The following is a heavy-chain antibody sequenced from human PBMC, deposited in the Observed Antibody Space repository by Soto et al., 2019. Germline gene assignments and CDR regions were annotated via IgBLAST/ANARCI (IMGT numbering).Heavy chain of an antibody. V-gene: IGHV1-18*04. D-gene: IGHD1-26*01. Sequence: GASVKLSCKDSGYTFTGYYMHWVRQAPGQGLEWMGWISPYNGNTNYAQKLQGRVTMTTDTSTSTAYMELRSLRSDDTAVYYCARRSYYDVAFDIWGQGTMVTVSS. CDR3: ARRSYYDVAFDI. CDR1: GYTFTGYY. J-gene: IGHJ3*02. CDR2: ISPYNGNT.